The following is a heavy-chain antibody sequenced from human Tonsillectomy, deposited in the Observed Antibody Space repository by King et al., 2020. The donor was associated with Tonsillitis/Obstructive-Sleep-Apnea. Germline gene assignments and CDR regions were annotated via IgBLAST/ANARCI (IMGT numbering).Heavy chain of an antibody. CDR1: GGSISTHF. CDR3: ARGTREAGYCSGSDCSDSYYYMDV. V-gene: IGHV4-59*11. D-gene: IGHD2-15*01. Sequence: QVQLQESGPGLVEPSETLSLTCAVSGGSISTHFWTWIRQPPGKGPEWIGYVSYSGKTNYNPSLKSPLTISLDTFKSQFSLKPRSVTAADSALYYCARGTREAGYCSGSDCSDSYYYMDVWGKGTTVTVSS. CDR2: VSYSGKT. J-gene: IGHJ6*03.